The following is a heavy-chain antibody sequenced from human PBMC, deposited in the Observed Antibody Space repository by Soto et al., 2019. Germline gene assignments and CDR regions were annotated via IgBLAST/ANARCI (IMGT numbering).Heavy chain of an antibody. V-gene: IGHV5-51*01. CDR3: ARYFSGAFGVVINYYKDV. Sequence: GESLKISCKGSGYSFTSYWIGWVRQMPGKGLEWMGIIYPGDSDTRYSPSFQGQVTISADKSISTAYLQWSSLKASDTAMYYCARYFSGAFGVVINYYKDVRGKGTTVTVSS. J-gene: IGHJ6*03. D-gene: IGHD3-3*01. CDR2: IYPGDSDT. CDR1: GYSFTSYW.